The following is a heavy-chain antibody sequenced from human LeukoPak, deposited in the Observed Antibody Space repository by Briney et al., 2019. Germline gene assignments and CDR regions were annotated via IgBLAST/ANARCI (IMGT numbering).Heavy chain of an antibody. CDR1: GGSINSVTYY. J-gene: IGHJ2*01. Sequence: PSETLSVTCTVSGGSINSVTYYWSWIRQPPGKALEWIGYIYRTGSAYYNPSLESRVAISVDTSRNQFSLELSAVTAADTAVYYCSRDGSNYENYWYFDLWGRGTLVTVSS. V-gene: IGHV4-31*03. CDR2: IYRTGSA. CDR3: SRDGSNYENYWYFDL. D-gene: IGHD4/OR15-4a*01.